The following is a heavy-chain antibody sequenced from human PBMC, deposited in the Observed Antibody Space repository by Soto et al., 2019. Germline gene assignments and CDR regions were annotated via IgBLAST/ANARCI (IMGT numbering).Heavy chain of an antibody. CDR2: IYPGGVNI. CDR3: ARARAPITNYYSYAMDV. CDR1: GYSFTSHY. D-gene: IGHD1-26*01. V-gene: IGHV1-46*01. J-gene: IGHJ6*02. Sequence: GASVKVSCKAIGYSFTSHYMHWVRQAPGQGLEWMGTIYPGGVNIGYAQKFKGRVTMTKDTSTSTVYMELNSLTSDDTAVYYCARARAPITNYYSYAMDVWG.